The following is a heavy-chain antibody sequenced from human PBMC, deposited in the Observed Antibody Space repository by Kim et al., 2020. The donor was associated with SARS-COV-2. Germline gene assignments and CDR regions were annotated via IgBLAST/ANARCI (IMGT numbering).Heavy chain of an antibody. J-gene: IGHJ3*02. V-gene: IGHV3-9*01. CDR1: GFTFDDYA. CDR2: ISWNSGSI. Sequence: GGSLRLSCAASGFTFDDYAMHWVRQAPGKGLEWVSGISWNSGSIGYADSVKGRFTISRDNAKNSLYLQMNSLRAEDTALYYCAKDMEAGTTAFYAFDIWGQGTMVTVSS. CDR3: AKDMEAGTTAFYAFDI. D-gene: IGHD1-1*01.